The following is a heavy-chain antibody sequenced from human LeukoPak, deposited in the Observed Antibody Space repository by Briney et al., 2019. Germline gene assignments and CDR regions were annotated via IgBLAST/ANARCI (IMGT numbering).Heavy chain of an antibody. V-gene: IGHV3-23*01. CDR2: ISGSGGST. CDR3: AKVSGDAPLYYYYYYMDV. Sequence: GXSLRLSCAASGFTFSSYAMSWVRQAPGKGLEWVSAISGSGGSTYYADSVKGRFTISRDNSKNTLYLQMNSLRAEDTAVYYCAKVSGDAPLYYYYYYMDVWGKGTTVTVSS. CDR1: GFTFSSYA. D-gene: IGHD7-27*01. J-gene: IGHJ6*03.